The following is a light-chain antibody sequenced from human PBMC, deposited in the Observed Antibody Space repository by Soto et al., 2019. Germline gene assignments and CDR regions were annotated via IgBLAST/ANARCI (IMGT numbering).Light chain of an antibody. CDR2: ATS. J-gene: IGKJ5*01. CDR1: QSVSTYY. Sequence: EIVLTQSPATLSFSPGERASLTCRASQSVSTYYLAWYQQKSGQAPRLLIHATSSRASGIPDRFSGSGSGTDFTLTINRLETEDFAVYYCQQYGTLITFGQGTRLEIK. CDR3: QQYGTLIT. V-gene: IGKV3-20*01.